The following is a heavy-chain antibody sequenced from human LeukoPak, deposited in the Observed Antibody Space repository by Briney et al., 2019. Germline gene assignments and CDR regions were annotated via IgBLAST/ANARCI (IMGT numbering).Heavy chain of an antibody. D-gene: IGHD1-7*01. CDR2: IYYSGST. Sequence: SETLSLTCTVSGGSISSYYWSWIRQPPGKGLEWIGYIYYSGSTNYNPSLKSRVTISVDTSKNQFSPKLSSVTAADTAVYYCARRARITGTTNWFDPWGQGTLVTVSS. CDR3: ARRARITGTTNWFDP. J-gene: IGHJ5*02. V-gene: IGHV4-59*08. CDR1: GGSISSYY.